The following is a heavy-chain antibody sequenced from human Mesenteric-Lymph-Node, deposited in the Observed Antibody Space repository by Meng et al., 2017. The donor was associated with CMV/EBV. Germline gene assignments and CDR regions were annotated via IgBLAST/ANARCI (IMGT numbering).Heavy chain of an antibody. V-gene: IGHV1-8*01. CDR3: ARALRITPPYGMDV. CDR2: MNPNSGYR. CDR1: GYTFTSYD. J-gene: IGHJ6*02. D-gene: IGHD3-16*01. Sequence: ASVKVSCKASGYTFTSYDVIWVRQATGQGLEWVGWMNPNSGYRGYAQQFQGRVTLTRNTSTSTAYMELSSLRAEDSAVYYCARALRITPPYGMDVWGQGTTVTVSS.